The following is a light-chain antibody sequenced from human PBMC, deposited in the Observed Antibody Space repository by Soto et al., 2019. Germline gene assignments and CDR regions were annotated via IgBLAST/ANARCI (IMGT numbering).Light chain of an antibody. J-gene: IGLJ1*01. V-gene: IGLV2-14*03. CDR2: DVT. Sequence: QSALTQPASVSGSPGQSITISCTGTNSDVGDYNYVSWYQQHPGKAPKLMIYDVTNRPSGVSTRFSGSKSGNTASLTISGLQAEDEADYYCSSYTSKNTYVFGTGTKLTVL. CDR3: SSYTSKNTYV. CDR1: NSDVGDYNY.